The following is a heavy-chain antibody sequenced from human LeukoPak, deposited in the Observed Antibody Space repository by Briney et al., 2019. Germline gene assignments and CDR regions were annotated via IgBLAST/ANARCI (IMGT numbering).Heavy chain of an antibody. Sequence: ASVKVSCKVSGYTFTDYYMHWVQQAPGKGLERMGLVDPEDGETIYAEKFQGRVTITADTSTDTAYMELSSLRSEDTAVYYCARGTIWNWFDPWGQGTLVTVSS. J-gene: IGHJ5*02. CDR1: GYTFTDYY. D-gene: IGHD1-1*01. V-gene: IGHV1-69-2*01. CDR3: ARGTIWNWFDP. CDR2: VDPEDGET.